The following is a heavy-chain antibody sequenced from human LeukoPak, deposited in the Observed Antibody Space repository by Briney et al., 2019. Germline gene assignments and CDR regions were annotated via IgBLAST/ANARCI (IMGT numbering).Heavy chain of an antibody. CDR3: ARHGTPGTVLPPLDY. J-gene: IGHJ4*02. CDR1: GGSISSSSYY. CDR2: IYYSGST. D-gene: IGHD4-17*01. V-gene: IGHV4-39*01. Sequence: SETLSLTCTVPGGSISSSSYYWGWIRQPPGKGLEWIGSIYYSGSTYYNPSLKSRVTISVDTSKNQFSLKLSSVTAADTAVYYCARHGTPGTVLPPLDYWGQGTLVTVSS.